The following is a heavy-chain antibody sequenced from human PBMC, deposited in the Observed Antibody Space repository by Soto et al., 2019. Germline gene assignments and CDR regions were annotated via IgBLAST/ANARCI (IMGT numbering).Heavy chain of an antibody. CDR1: GFTFSHFS. D-gene: IGHD3-22*01. CDR3: ARGYDSSAYFDY. J-gene: IGHJ4*02. Sequence: GGSLRLSCAASGFTFSHFSMNWVRQAPGKGLEWVSIISSSSSNIYYADSLKGRFTISRDYTKDTLYLQMDSLRAEDTAVYYCARGYDSSAYFDYWGQGTLVTVSS. CDR2: ISSSSSNI. V-gene: IGHV3-21*01.